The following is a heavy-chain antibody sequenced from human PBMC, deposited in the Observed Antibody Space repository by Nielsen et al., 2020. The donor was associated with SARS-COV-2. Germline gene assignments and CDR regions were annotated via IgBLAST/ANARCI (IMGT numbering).Heavy chain of an antibody. J-gene: IGHJ6*03. CDR3: ARTTTLPSRLYSYYMDV. D-gene: IGHD1-26*01. V-gene: IGHV3-23*01. Sequence: GESLKISCAASGFTFSSYAMSWVRQAPGKGLEWVSAISGSGGSTYYADSVKGRFTISRDNSKNTVFLQMNSLTDEDTASYFCARTTTLPSRLYSYYMDVWGKGTTVTVSS. CDR1: GFTFSSYA. CDR2: ISGSGGST.